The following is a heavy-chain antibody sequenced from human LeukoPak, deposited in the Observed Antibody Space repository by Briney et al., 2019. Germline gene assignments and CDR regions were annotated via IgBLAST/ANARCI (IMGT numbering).Heavy chain of an antibody. Sequence: GGSLRLSCATSAFIFNNAWMSWVRQAPGKGLEWVSYISSSSSTIYYADSVKGRFTISRDNAKNSLYLQMNSLRAEDTAVYYCAREMSSSFDYWGQGTLVTVSS. CDR1: AFIFNNAW. J-gene: IGHJ4*02. V-gene: IGHV3-48*01. CDR2: ISSSSSTI. D-gene: IGHD6-6*01. CDR3: AREMSSSFDY.